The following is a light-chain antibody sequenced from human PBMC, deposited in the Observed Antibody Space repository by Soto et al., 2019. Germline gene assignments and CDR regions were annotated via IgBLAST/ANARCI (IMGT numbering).Light chain of an antibody. Sequence: DIQMTPSPSSLSACVGDRFTITCRASQGISNYLAWYQQKPGKVPKLLIYAASTLQSGVPSRFSGSGSGTDFTLTISSLQPEDVATYYCQKYNSAPLTFGGGTKVDIK. J-gene: IGKJ4*01. CDR3: QKYNSAPLT. V-gene: IGKV1-27*01. CDR1: QGISNY. CDR2: AAS.